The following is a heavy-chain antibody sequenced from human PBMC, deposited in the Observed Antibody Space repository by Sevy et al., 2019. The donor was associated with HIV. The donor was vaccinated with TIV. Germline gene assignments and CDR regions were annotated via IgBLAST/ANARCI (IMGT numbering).Heavy chain of an antibody. Sequence: SETLSLTCAVSGYSISSGYYWGWIRQPPGKGLEWIGSIYDSGGTYYNPSLKSRVTISVDTSKNQFSLKLSSVTAADTAVYYCARHRRDSGSDRALYYYYYMDVWGKGTTVTVSS. CDR3: ARHRRDSGSDRALYYYYYMDV. J-gene: IGHJ6*03. CDR1: GYSISSGYY. D-gene: IGHD1-26*01. V-gene: IGHV4-38-2*01. CDR2: IYDSGGT.